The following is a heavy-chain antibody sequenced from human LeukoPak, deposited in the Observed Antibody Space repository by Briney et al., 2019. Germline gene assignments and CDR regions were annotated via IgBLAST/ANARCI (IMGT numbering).Heavy chain of an antibody. V-gene: IGHV1-69*13. CDR2: IIPIFGTA. CDR3: ARAEQQWLTPLGFDY. J-gene: IGHJ4*02. CDR1: GYTLTELS. Sequence: SVKVSCKVSGYTLTELSMHWVRQAPGQGLEWMGGIIPIFGTANYAQKFQGRVTITADESTSTAYMELSSLRSEDTAVYYCARAEQQWLTPLGFDYWGQGTLVTVSS. D-gene: IGHD6-19*01.